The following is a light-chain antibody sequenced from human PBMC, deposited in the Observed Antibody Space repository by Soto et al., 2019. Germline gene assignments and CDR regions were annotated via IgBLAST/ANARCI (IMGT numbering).Light chain of an antibody. Sequence: AIQMTQSPSSFSASVGDRVTITCRASQGIDTYLAWYQQKPGKAPRLLMYATSVLESGVPSRFSGSGSGTDYTLTISSLQSEDFATYYCQQYYTHPQTFGQGTKVDSK. CDR3: QQYYTHPQT. V-gene: IGKV1-8*01. J-gene: IGKJ2*01. CDR2: ATS. CDR1: QGIDTY.